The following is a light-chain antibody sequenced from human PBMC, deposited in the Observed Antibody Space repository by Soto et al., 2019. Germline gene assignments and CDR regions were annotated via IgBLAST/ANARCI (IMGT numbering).Light chain of an antibody. J-gene: IGLJ2*01. Sequence: QSALTQPASVSGSPGQSITISCTGTSSDVGSYNLVSWYQQHPGKAPKLMIYEVSERPSGVSRRFSGSKSGNTASLTISGLQAEDEADYFCSYGSRNPLVLFGGGTKLTV. V-gene: IGLV2-23*02. CDR2: EVS. CDR1: SSDVGSYNL. CDR3: CSYGSRNPLVL.